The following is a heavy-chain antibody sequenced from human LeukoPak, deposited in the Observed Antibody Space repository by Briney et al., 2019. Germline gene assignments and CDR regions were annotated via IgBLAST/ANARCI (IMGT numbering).Heavy chain of an antibody. Sequence: GGSLRLSCAASGFTFSNYWMSWVRQAPGKGLVWVSRINSDGSSRHYADSVKGRFTISRDNAKNTLHLQMTSLRAEDTAVYYCASSTQISRYADYWGQGALVTVSS. D-gene: IGHD1-1*01. J-gene: IGHJ4*02. CDR2: INSDGSSR. V-gene: IGHV3-74*01. CDR3: ASSTQISRYADY. CDR1: GFTFSNYW.